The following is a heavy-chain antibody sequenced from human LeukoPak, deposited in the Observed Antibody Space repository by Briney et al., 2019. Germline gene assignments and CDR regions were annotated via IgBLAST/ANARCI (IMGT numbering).Heavy chain of an antibody. CDR3: ARDHGGATDYYYYYMDV. CDR2: FDPEDGET. Sequence: ASVKVSCKVSGYTLTELSMHWVRQAPGKGLEWMGGFDPEDGETIYAQKFQGRVTMTEDTSTDTAYMELSSLRSEDTAVYYCARDHGGATDYYYYYMDVWGKGTTVTVSS. J-gene: IGHJ6*03. CDR1: GYTLTELS. V-gene: IGHV1-24*01. D-gene: IGHD1-26*01.